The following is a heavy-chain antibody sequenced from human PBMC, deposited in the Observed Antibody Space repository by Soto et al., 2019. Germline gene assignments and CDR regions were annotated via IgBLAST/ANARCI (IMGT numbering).Heavy chain of an antibody. J-gene: IGHJ6*02. CDR2: IYWDDDK. CDR3: AHTTALAAAGIPRGMDV. V-gene: IGHV2-5*02. Sequence: QITLKESGPTLVKPTQTLTLTCTFSGFSLSTSGVGVGWIRQPPGKALEWLALIYWDDDKRYSPSLKSRLTITKDTSKNQVVLTMTNMDPVDTATYYCAHTTALAAAGIPRGMDVWGQGTTFTVSS. D-gene: IGHD6-13*01. CDR1: GFSLSTSGVG.